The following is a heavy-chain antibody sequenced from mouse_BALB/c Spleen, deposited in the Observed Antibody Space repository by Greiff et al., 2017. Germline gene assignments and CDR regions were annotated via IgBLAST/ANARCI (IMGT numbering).Heavy chain of an antibody. D-gene: IGHD2-2*01. CDR1: GYAFTNYL. V-gene: IGHV1-54*01. CDR3: ARWLPYAMDY. CDR2: INPGSGGT. Sequence: VQVVESGAELVRPGTSVKVSCKASGYAFTNYLIEWVKQRPGQGLEWIGVINPGSGGTNYNEKFKGKATLTADKSSSTAYMQLSSLTSDDSAVYFCARWLPYAMDYWGQGTSVTVSS. J-gene: IGHJ4*01.